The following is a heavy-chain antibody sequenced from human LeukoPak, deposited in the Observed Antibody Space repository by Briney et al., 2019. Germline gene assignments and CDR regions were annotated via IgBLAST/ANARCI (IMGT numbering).Heavy chain of an antibody. J-gene: IGHJ4*02. CDR3: ARDLKVEKNGVCYTLNY. Sequence: ASVTVSCKASGYTFTIYYMHRVRQAPGQGLEWMGIINPSGGSTSYAQKFQGRVTMTRDTSTSTVYMELSSLRSEDTAVYYCARDLKVEKNGVCYTLNYWGQGTLVTVSS. CDR1: GYTFTIYY. D-gene: IGHD2-8*01. V-gene: IGHV1-46*01. CDR2: INPSGGST.